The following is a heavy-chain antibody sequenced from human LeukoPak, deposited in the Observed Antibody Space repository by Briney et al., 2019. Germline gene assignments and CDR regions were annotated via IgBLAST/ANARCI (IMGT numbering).Heavy chain of an antibody. CDR2: IYYSGST. J-gene: IGHJ5*02. CDR1: GGSISSSSYY. Sequence: PSETLSLTCTVSGGSISSSSYYWGWIRQPPGKGLEWIGSIYYSGSTYYNPSLKSRVTISVDTSKNQFSLKLSSVTAADTAVYYCARGSRIRLRFLEWLSNWFDPWGQGTLVTVSS. V-gene: IGHV4-39*07. CDR3: ARGSRIRLRFLEWLSNWFDP. D-gene: IGHD3-3*01.